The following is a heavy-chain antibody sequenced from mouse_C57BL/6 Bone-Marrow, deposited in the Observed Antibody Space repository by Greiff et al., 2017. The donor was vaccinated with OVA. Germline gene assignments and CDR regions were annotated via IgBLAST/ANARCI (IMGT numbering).Heavy chain of an antibody. V-gene: IGHV2-4*01. CDR3: AKTGDWYFDV. Sequence: VMLVESGPGLVQPSQSLSITCTVSGFSLTSYGVHWVRQPPGKGLEWLGVIWSGGSTDYNAAFISRLSISKDNSKSQVFFKMNSLQADDTAIYYCAKTGDWYFDVWGTGTTVTVSS. D-gene: IGHD4-1*01. CDR2: IWSGGST. J-gene: IGHJ1*03. CDR1: GFSLTSYG.